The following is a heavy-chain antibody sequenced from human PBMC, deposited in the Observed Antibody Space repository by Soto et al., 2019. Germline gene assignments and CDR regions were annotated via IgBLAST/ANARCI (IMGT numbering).Heavy chain of an antibody. J-gene: IGHJ3*02. V-gene: IGHV1-69*01. CDR2: IIPIFGTA. CDR1: GGTFSSYA. Sequence: QVQLVQSGAEVKKPGSSVKVSCKASGGTFSSYAISWVRQAPGQGLEWMGGIIPIFGTANYAQKFQGRVTITADESTSTAYMELSSLRSEDTAVYYCARDLVDSVVAATQGLAFDIWAKGQWSPSLQ. CDR3: ARDLVDSVVAATQGLAFDI. D-gene: IGHD2-15*01.